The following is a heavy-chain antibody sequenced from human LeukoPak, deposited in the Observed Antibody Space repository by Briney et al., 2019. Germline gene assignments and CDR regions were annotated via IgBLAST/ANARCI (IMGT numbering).Heavy chain of an antibody. J-gene: IGHJ4*02. CDR2: VHGDGYSI. CDR3: ATAQVGAPTDF. CDR1: GFPFSSYA. D-gene: IGHD1-26*01. V-gene: IGHV3-74*01. Sequence: PGGPLRLSCTASGFPFSSYAIYWVRQAPGKGLVWVARVHGDGYSISYADSVRGRFTVSRDNAKDTLYLHMNSLRPEDTAVYYCATAQVGAPTDFWGQGTRVTVSS.